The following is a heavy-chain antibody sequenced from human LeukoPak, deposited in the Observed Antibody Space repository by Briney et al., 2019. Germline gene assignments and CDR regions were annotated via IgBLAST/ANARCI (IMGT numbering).Heavy chain of an antibody. CDR1: GGSFSGYY. Sequence: SETLSLTCAVYGGSFSGYYWSWIRQPPGKGLEWIGEINHSGSTNYNPSLKRRVTISVDTSKNQFSLKLSSVTTADTAVYYCARVVRITMIVVVTRDAFDIWGQGTMVTVSS. CDR3: ARVVRITMIVVVTRDAFDI. V-gene: IGHV4-34*01. D-gene: IGHD3-22*01. CDR2: INHSGST. J-gene: IGHJ3*02.